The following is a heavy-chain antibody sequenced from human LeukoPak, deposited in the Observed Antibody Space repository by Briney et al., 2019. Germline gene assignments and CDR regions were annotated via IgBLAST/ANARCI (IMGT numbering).Heavy chain of an antibody. J-gene: IGHJ4*02. CDR1: GFTFSTYW. CDR2: IKQDGSEK. CDR3: ARDHFDFWSGSHYFDY. V-gene: IGHV3-7*01. Sequence: SGGSLRLSCAASGFTFSTYWMSWVRQAPGKGLEWVANIKQDGSEKYYVDSVKGRFTISRDNAKNSLYLQMNSLRAEDTAVYYCARDHFDFWSGSHYFDYWGQGTLVTVSS. D-gene: IGHD3-3*01.